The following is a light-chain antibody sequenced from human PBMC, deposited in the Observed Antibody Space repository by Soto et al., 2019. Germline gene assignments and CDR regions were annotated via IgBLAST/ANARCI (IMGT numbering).Light chain of an antibody. J-gene: IGKJ1*01. CDR2: KAS. CDR3: QQYRSLGS. CDR1: QSISDW. V-gene: IGKV1-5*03. Sequence: DIQMTQSPSTLSASVGDRVTITCRVSQSISDWLAWYQQKPGESPKLLIYKASTLDKGVPSRFSGSGSETEFTLTISSLQPGDFATYYCQQYRSLGSFGQGTRVEIK.